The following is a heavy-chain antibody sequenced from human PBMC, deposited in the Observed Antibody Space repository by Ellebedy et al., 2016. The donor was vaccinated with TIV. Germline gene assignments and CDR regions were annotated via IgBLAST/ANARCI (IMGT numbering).Heavy chain of an antibody. V-gene: IGHV4-34*01. J-gene: IGHJ5*02. Sequence: SETLSLXXAVYGGSFSGYYWSWIRQPPGKGLEWIGEINHSGSTNYNPSLKSRVTISVDTSKNQFSLKLSSVTAADTAVYYCARCPRSPITYYDILTGAWFDPWGQGTLVTVSS. CDR3: ARCPRSPITYYDILTGAWFDP. CDR2: INHSGST. CDR1: GGSFSGYY. D-gene: IGHD3-9*01.